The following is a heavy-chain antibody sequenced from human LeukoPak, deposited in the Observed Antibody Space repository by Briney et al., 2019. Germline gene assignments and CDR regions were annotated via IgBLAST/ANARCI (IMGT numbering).Heavy chain of an antibody. CDR1: GFTFKTYA. Sequence: PGGSLRLSCAASGFTFKTYAMSWVRQAPGEGLEWVSAISGSGGSTYYADSVKGRFTISRDNSKNTLYLQMNSLRAEDTAVYYCAKERRLVRYFDWLLWDYWGQGTLVTVSS. CDR3: AKERRLVRYFDWLLWDY. CDR2: ISGSGGST. V-gene: IGHV3-23*01. D-gene: IGHD3-9*01. J-gene: IGHJ4*02.